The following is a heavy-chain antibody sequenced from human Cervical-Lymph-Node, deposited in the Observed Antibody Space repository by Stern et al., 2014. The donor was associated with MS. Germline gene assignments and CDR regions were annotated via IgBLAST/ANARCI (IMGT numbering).Heavy chain of an antibody. D-gene: IGHD3-9*01. J-gene: IGHJ4*02. V-gene: IGHV1-46*03. Sequence: QVQLVESGAEVKKPGASVKVSCKASGHIFTTSYMHWVRQAPGQGLEWMGIINPSAGTTSYAPKFQGRVTMTRDTSTSTVYMELSSLRSEDTAMYYCSSDTGDYDYWGQGTLVAVSS. CDR2: INPSAGTT. CDR3: SSDTGDYDY. CDR1: GHIFTTSY.